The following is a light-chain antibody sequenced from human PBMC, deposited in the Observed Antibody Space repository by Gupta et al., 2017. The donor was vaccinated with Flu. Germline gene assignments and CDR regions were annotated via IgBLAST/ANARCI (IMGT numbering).Light chain of an antibody. CDR2: GAS. J-gene: IGKJ2*03. V-gene: IGKV3-20*01. CDR3: QQYGSSPHS. CDR1: QSVSSSY. Sequence: EIVLTQSPGTLSLSPGERATLSCRASQSVSSSYLAWYQQKPGQDPRLLIYGASSRATGIPDRLSGSGSGTDVTLTISRLEPEDFAVYYCQQYGSSPHSFGQGTKLEIK.